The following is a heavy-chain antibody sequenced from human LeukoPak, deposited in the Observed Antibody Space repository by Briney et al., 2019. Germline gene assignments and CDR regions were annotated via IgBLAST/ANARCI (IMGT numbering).Heavy chain of an antibody. CDR2: IYSGGST. D-gene: IGHD6-19*01. CDR3: ARPLSSGWRFDY. CDR1: GFTVSSNY. Sequence: PGGSLRLSCAASGFTVSSNYMSWVRQAPGKGLEWVSVIYSGGSTYYADSVKGRFTISRDNAKNSLYLQMNSLRAEDTAVYYCARPLSSGWRFDYWGQGTLVTVSS. V-gene: IGHV3-53*01. J-gene: IGHJ4*02.